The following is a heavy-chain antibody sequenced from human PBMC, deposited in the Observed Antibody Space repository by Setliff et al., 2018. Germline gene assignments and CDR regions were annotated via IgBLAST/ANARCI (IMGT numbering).Heavy chain of an antibody. CDR2: FDPEGGET. CDR3: ATLAFTYYYDSSGYYPHDY. D-gene: IGHD3-22*01. V-gene: IGHV1-24*01. J-gene: IGHJ4*02. Sequence: ASVKVSCKVSGYTLTELSMHWVRQAPGKGLEWMGGFDPEGGETIYAQKFQGRVTMTEDTSTDTAYMELSSLRSEDTAVYYCATLAFTYYYDSSGYYPHDYWGQGTLVTVSS. CDR1: GYTLTELS.